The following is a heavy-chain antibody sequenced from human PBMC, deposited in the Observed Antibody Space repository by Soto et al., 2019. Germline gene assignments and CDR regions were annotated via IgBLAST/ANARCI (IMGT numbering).Heavy chain of an antibody. CDR3: AKWLVAGAYYYYYGMDV. Sequence: GGSLRLSCAASGFTFSSYGMHWVRQAPGKGLEWVAVISYDGSNKYYADSVKGRFTISRDNSKNTLYLQMNSLRAEDTAVYYCAKWLVAGAYYYYYGMDVWGQGTTVTVSS. J-gene: IGHJ6*02. V-gene: IGHV3-30*18. CDR2: ISYDGSNK. CDR1: GFTFSSYG. D-gene: IGHD6-19*01.